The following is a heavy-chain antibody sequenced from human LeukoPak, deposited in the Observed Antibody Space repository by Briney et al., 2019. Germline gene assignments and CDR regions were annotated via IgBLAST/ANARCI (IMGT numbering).Heavy chain of an antibody. CDR1: GGSITSHF. V-gene: IGHV4-59*11. J-gene: IGHJ4*02. Sequence: PSETLSLTCTVSGGSITSHFWSWIRQPPGKGLEWIGYIYHSGITNYNPSLKSRVTISVDTPKNQFSLKLSSVTAADTAVYYCARDGYSGSSLFDYWGQGTLVTVSS. CDR3: ARDGYSGSSLFDY. CDR2: IYHSGIT. D-gene: IGHD1-26*01.